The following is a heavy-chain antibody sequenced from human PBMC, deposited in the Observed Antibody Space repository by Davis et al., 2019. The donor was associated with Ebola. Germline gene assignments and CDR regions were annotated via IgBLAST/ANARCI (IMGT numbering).Heavy chain of an antibody. J-gene: IGHJ6*02. CDR2: IHYSGNT. D-gene: IGHD2-21*01. Sequence: GSLRLSCTVSSGSISSYYWSWIRQPPGKGLEWIGYIHYSGNTNYSPSLKSRVTISVDTSKNQFSLKLSSVTAADTAVYYCARDSYSYGMDVWGQGTTVTVSS. V-gene: IGHV4-59*01. CDR3: ARDSYSYGMDV. CDR1: SGSISSYY.